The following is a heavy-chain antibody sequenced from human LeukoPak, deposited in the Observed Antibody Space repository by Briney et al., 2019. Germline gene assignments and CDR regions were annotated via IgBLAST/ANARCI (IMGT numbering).Heavy chain of an antibody. J-gene: IGHJ4*02. V-gene: IGHV4-59*08. D-gene: IGHD5-18*01. CDR2: IYYSGST. Sequence: SETLSLTCTVSGGSISSYYWSWIRQPPGKGLEWIAYIYYSGSTNYNPSLKSRVTISVDTSKNQFSLKLSSVTAADTAVYYCARHIQLWPYFDYWGQGTLVTVSS. CDR1: GGSISSYY. CDR3: ARHIQLWPYFDY.